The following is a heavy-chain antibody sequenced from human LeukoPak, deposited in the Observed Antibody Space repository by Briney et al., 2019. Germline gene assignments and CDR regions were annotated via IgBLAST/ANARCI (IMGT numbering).Heavy chain of an antibody. CDR3: AREYHDSSGYYYDGDAFDI. D-gene: IGHD3-22*01. V-gene: IGHV1-69*06. CDR2: IIPIFGTA. J-gene: IGHJ3*02. Sequence: GASVKVSCKASGGTFSSYAISWVRQAPGQGLEWMGGIIPIFGTANYAQKFQGRVTITADKSTSTAYMELSSLRSEEMAVYYCAREYHDSSGYYYDGDAFDIRGQGTMVTVSS. CDR1: GGTFSSYA.